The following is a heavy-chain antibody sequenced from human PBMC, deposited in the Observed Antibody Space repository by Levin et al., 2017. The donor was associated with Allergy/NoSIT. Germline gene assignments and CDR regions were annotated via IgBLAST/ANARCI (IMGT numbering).Heavy chain of an antibody. V-gene: IGHV3-53*01. CDR3: ARAGWGDTTMTGSDYYYYAMEV. J-gene: IGHJ6*02. CDR1: GFTVSTNY. D-gene: IGHD1-26*01. Sequence: GGSLRLSCAASGFTVSTNYMSWVRQAPGKGLEWVSVIFSGGSTYYADTVKGRFTISTDNSKNTLYLQMNSRRVEDKGVYYCARAGWGDTTMTGSDYYYYAMEVWGQGTTVTVSS. CDR2: IFSGGST.